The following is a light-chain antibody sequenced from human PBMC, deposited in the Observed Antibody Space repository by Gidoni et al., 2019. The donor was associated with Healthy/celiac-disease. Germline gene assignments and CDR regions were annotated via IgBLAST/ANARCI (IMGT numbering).Light chain of an antibody. V-gene: IGLV2-14*01. CDR2: EVS. J-gene: IGLJ2*01. Sequence: QSALTQPASVSGSPGQSITISCTGTSSDVGGYTYVSWYQQHPGKAPKLMIYEVSNRPSGVSNLFSGSKSGNTASLTISWLQAEDEADYYCSSYTSSSTLVVFGGGTKLTVL. CDR3: SSYTSSSTLVV. CDR1: SSDVGGYTY.